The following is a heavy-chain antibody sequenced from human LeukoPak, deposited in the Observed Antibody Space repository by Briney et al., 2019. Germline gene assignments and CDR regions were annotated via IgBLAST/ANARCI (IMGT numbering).Heavy chain of an antibody. J-gene: IGHJ5*02. V-gene: IGHV1-2*02. Sequence: ASVTVSCKASGYTFTGYYMHWVRQAPGQGLEWMGWINPNSGGTNYAQKFQGRVTMTRGTSISTAYMELSRLRSDDTAVYYCARDQKLRFLEWLPAPFHAWGQGTLVTVSS. CDR1: GYTFTGYY. CDR2: INPNSGGT. D-gene: IGHD3-3*01. CDR3: ARDQKLRFLEWLPAPFHA.